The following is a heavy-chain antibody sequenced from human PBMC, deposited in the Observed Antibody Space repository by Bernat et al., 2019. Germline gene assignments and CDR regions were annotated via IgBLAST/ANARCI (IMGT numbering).Heavy chain of an antibody. V-gene: IGHV1-18*01. Sequence: QVQLVQSGAEVKKPGASVKVSCKASGYTFTSYGISWVRQAPGQGLEWMGWISAYNGNTNYAQKLQGRVTMTTDTSTSTAYMELSSLRSEDTAVYYCARGPISSSWYVRYGMDVWGQGTTVTVSS. J-gene: IGHJ6*02. CDR3: ARGPISSSWYVRYGMDV. CDR2: ISAYNGNT. D-gene: IGHD6-13*01. CDR1: GYTFTSYG.